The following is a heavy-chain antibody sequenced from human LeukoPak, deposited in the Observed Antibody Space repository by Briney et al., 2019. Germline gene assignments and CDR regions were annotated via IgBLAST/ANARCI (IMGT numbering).Heavy chain of an antibody. V-gene: IGHV4-39*07. J-gene: IGHJ5*02. CDR2: VYYSGST. D-gene: IGHD6-6*01. Sequence: SETLSLTCTVSGGSISISNYYWGWVRQPPGKGLEWIANVYYSGSTYYNPSLMSRVTISINTSKNQFSLKVTSVTAADTAVYYCAISPVWDSSLLGPHSPNWFDPWGQGTLVTVSS. CDR3: AISPVWDSSLLGPHSPNWFDP. CDR1: GGSISISNYY.